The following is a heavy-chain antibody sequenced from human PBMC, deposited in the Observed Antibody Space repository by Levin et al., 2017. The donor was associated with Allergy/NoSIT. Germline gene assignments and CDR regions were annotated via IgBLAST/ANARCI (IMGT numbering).Heavy chain of an antibody. V-gene: IGHV3-49*03. CDR1: GFTFGDYA. CDR2: IRSKAYGGTT. CDR3: TRGYSNPIYGMDV. D-gene: IGHD5-12*01. J-gene: IGHJ6*02. Sequence: GESLKISCTASGFTFGDYAMSWFRQAPGKGLEWVGFIRSKAYGGTTEYAASVKGRFTISRDDSKSIAYLQMNSLKTEDTAVYYCTRGYSNPIYGMDVWGQGTTVTVSS.